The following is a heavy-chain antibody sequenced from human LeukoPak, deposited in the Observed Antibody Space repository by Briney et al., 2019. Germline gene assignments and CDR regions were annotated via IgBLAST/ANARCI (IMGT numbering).Heavy chain of an antibody. Sequence: GGSLRLSCAASGFTFNDYWMTWVRQAPGKGLEWVAVISYDGSNKYYADSVKGRFTISRDNSKNTLYLQMNSLRAEDTAVYYCARESTGSMDVWGQGTTVTVSS. CDR3: ARESTGSMDV. CDR1: GFTFNDYW. J-gene: IGHJ6*02. D-gene: IGHD4-17*01. V-gene: IGHV3-30-3*01. CDR2: ISYDGSNK.